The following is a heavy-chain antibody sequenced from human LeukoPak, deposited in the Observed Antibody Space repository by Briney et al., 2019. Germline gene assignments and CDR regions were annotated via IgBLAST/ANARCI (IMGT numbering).Heavy chain of an antibody. Sequence: PGGSLRLTCAASGFTFSSYWMSWVRQAPGKGLEWMANIKQDGSEKYYVDSVKGRFTISRDNAKNSLYLQMNSLRAEDTAVYYCARYGYDSSGYYPDYWGQGTLVTVSS. V-gene: IGHV3-7*01. CDR3: ARYGYDSSGYYPDY. D-gene: IGHD3-22*01. CDR2: IKQDGSEK. CDR1: GFTFSSYW. J-gene: IGHJ4*02.